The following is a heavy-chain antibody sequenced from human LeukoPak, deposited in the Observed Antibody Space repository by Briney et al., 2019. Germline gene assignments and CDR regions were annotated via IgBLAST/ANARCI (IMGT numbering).Heavy chain of an antibody. Sequence: PGGSLRLSCAASGFTFSSYAMTWVRQAPGKGLEWVSAISAGGGSTYYADSVKGRFTISRDNSKNMLYLQLNSLRAEDTAVYYCAKAGGWTNYFDYWGQGTLVTVSS. CDR3: AKAGGWTNYFDY. CDR1: GFTFSSYA. J-gene: IGHJ4*02. D-gene: IGHD6-19*01. CDR2: ISAGGGST. V-gene: IGHV3-23*01.